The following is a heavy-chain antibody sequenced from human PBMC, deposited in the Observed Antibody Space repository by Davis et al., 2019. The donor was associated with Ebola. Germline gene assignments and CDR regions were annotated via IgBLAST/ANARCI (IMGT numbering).Heavy chain of an antibody. J-gene: IGHJ4*02. CDR2: ISGSGRT. D-gene: IGHD2-21*01. Sequence: PSETLSLTCTVSDASISGHYWNWFRQPPGKGLEWIGFISGSGRTSYNPSLTSRIPISADTSKNQFSLNLSSVTAADTAVYFCSRFGEGAYWGQGTLVTVSS. V-gene: IGHV4-59*11. CDR3: SRFGEGAY. CDR1: DASISGHY.